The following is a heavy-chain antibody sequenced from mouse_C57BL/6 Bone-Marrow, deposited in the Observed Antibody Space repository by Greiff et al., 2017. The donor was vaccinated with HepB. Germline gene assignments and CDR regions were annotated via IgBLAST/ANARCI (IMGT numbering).Heavy chain of an antibody. CDR1: GFNIKDDY. J-gene: IGHJ4*01. CDR2: IDPENGDT. CDR3: TTGSGYDGGYYAMDY. Sequence: EVKLQQSGAELVRPGASVKLSCTASGFNIKDDYMHWVKQRPEQGLEWIGWIDPENGDTEYASKFQGKATITADTSSNTAYLQLSSLTSEDTAVYYCTTGSGYDGGYYAMDYWGQGTSVTVSS. V-gene: IGHV14-4*01. D-gene: IGHD2-2*01.